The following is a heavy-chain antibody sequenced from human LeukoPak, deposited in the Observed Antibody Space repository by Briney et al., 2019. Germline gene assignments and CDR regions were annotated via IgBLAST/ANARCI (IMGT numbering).Heavy chain of an antibody. CDR3: AKDGFDYYDSSGYSYFHY. D-gene: IGHD3-22*01. V-gene: IGHV3-33*06. CDR2: IWYDGSNK. J-gene: IGHJ4*02. Sequence: GRSLRLSCAASGFTFSSHGMHWVRQAPGKGLEWVAVIWYDGSNKYYADSVKGRFTISRDNSKNTLYLQMNSLRAEDTAVYYCAKDGFDYYDSSGYSYFHYWGQGTLVTVSS. CDR1: GFTFSSHG.